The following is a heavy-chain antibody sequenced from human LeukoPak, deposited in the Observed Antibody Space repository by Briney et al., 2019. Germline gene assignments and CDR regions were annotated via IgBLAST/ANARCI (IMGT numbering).Heavy chain of an antibody. J-gene: IGHJ3*02. CDR1: GFTFDDYA. CDR2: ISWNSGSI. V-gene: IGHV3-9*01. Sequence: GGSLRLSCAASGFTFDDYAVHWVRQAPGKGLEWVSGISWNSGSIGYADSVKGRFTISRDNAKNSLYLQMNSLRAEDTALYYCAKETSGGGYCSGGSCHDAFDIWGQGTMVTVSS. D-gene: IGHD2-15*01. CDR3: AKETSGGGYCSGGSCHDAFDI.